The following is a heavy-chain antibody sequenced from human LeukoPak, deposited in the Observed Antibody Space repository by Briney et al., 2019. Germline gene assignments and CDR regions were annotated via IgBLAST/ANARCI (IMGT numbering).Heavy chain of an antibody. CDR1: GYTFTSYG. CDR3: ARDHIVVVTAVYYYYYMDV. J-gene: IGHJ6*03. D-gene: IGHD3-22*01. V-gene: IGHV1-18*01. Sequence: ASVKVSCKASGYTFTSYGISWVRQAPGQGLEWMGWISAYNGNTNYAQKLQGRATMTTDTSTSTAYMELRSLRSDDTAVYYCARDHIVVVTAVYYYYYMDVWGKGTTVTVSS. CDR2: ISAYNGNT.